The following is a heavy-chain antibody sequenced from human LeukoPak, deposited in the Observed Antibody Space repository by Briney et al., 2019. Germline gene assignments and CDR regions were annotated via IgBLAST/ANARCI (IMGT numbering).Heavy chain of an antibody. CDR2: INPNSGGT. Sequence: ASVKVSCKASGYTFTGYYMHWVRQAPGQGLEWMGWINPNSGGTSYAQKFQGRVTMTRDTSISTAYMELSRLRSDDTAVYYCARGPRTYYYGSGSYFHFDYWGQGTLVTVSS. V-gene: IGHV1-2*02. CDR1: GYTFTGYY. J-gene: IGHJ4*02. D-gene: IGHD3-10*01. CDR3: ARGPRTYYYGSGSYFHFDY.